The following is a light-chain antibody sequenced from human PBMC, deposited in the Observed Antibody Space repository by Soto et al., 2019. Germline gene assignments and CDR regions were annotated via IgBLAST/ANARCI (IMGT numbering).Light chain of an antibody. Sequence: EIVMTQSLATLSVSPGERATLSCRASQSISNYLAWYQQRPGQAPRLLIYGASTRATGIPARFSGSGSGTEFTLTISSLQSEDFAVYYCQQYNNWWTFGQGTKVEIK. CDR1: QSISNY. V-gene: IGKV3-15*01. J-gene: IGKJ1*01. CDR2: GAS. CDR3: QQYNNWWT.